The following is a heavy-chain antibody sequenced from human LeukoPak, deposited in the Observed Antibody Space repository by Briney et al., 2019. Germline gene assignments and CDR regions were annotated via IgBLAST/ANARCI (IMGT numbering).Heavy chain of an antibody. CDR2: INAGNGNT. J-gene: IGHJ5*02. V-gene: IGHV1-3*01. D-gene: IGHD3-10*01. CDR3: ARVWFWQPNNWFDL. CDR1: GHTFTSYA. Sequence: ASVKVSCKASGHTFTSYAMHWVRQAPGQRLEWMGWINAGNGNTKYSQKFQGRVTITRDTSASTAYMELSSLRSEDTAVYYCARVWFWQPNNWFDLWGQGTLVTVST.